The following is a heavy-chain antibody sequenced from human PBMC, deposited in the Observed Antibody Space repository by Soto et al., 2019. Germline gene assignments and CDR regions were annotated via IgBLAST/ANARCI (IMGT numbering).Heavy chain of an antibody. J-gene: IGHJ6*02. D-gene: IGHD2-2*01. V-gene: IGHV1-69*13. CDR3: ARGRCSSTSCYYYYYYGMDV. CDR2: IIPIFGTA. Sequence: AASVKVSCKASGGTFSSYAISWVRQAPGQGLEWMGGIIPIFGTANYAQKFQGRVTITADESTSTAYMELSSLRSEGTAVYYCARGRCSSTSCYYYYYYGMDVWGQGTTVTVSS. CDR1: GGTFSSYA.